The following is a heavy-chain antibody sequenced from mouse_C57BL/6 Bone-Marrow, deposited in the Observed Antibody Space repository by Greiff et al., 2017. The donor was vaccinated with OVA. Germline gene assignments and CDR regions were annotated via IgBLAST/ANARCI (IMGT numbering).Heavy chain of an antibody. D-gene: IGHD2-2*01. CDR1: GYTFTSYW. J-gene: IGHJ4*01. CDR3: SRVVTTTGC. CDR2: IDPSDSYT. V-gene: IGHV1-59*01. Sequence: VQLQQPGAELVRPGPSVKLSCKASGYTFTSYWMHWVKQRPGQGLEWIGVIDPSDSYTNYNPKFKGKATLTVDTSSSTAYMQLSSLTSEDSAVYYCSRVVTTTGCWGRGTSFTVSS.